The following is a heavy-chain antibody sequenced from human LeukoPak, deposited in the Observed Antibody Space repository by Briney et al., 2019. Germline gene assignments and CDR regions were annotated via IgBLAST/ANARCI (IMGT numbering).Heavy chain of an antibody. CDR1: GFTVSSTY. Sequence: GGSLRLSCAASGFTVSSTYMTWVRQAPGKGLEWVSIIYIDGTTYYADSVKGRFTISRDNAKNTVYLQMNSLRVEDTAMYYCAKGAYYGDWGQGTLVTVSS. D-gene: IGHD3-3*01. CDR3: AKGAYYGD. J-gene: IGHJ4*02. CDR2: IYIDGTT. V-gene: IGHV3-66*01.